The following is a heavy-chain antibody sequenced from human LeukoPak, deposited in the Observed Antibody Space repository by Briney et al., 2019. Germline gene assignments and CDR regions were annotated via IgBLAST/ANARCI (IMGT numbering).Heavy chain of an antibody. CDR2: IYYSGST. V-gene: IGHV4-39*07. Sequence: SETLSLTCTVSGGSISSSSYYWGWIRQPPGKGLEWIGSIYYSGSTYYNPSLKSRVTISVDTSKNQFSLKLSSVTAADTAVYYCARDNGSGSYYTLDPWGQGTLVTVSS. CDR1: GGSISSSSYY. CDR3: ARDNGSGSYYTLDP. D-gene: IGHD3-10*01. J-gene: IGHJ5*02.